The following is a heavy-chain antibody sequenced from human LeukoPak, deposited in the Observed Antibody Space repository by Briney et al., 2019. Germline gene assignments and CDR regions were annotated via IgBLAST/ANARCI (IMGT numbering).Heavy chain of an antibody. CDR3: ANMVRGVIIRTFDY. D-gene: IGHD3-10*01. V-gene: IGHV1-2*02. CDR2: INPNSGGT. J-gene: IGHJ4*02. Sequence: ASVNVSCKASGYTSTGYYMHWVRQAPGQGLEWMGWINPNSGGTNYAQKFQGRVTMTRDTSISTAYMELSRLRSDDTPVYYCANMVRGVIIRTFDYWGQGTLVTVSS. CDR1: GYTSTGYY.